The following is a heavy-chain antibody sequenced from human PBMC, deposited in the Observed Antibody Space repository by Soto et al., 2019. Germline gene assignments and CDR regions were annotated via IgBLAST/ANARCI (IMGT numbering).Heavy chain of an antibody. CDR1: GFTFSSYG. Sequence: QVQLVESGGGVVQSGRSLRLSCAASGFTFSSYGMHWVRQAPGKGLEWVAVISYGGSNKYYADSVKGRFTISRDNSKKRVYLQMSSLRAEDTAVYYCAEERQWLVPTDGMDVWGQGTTVTVSS. CDR3: AEERQWLVPTDGMDV. J-gene: IGHJ6*02. V-gene: IGHV3-30*18. D-gene: IGHD6-19*01. CDR2: ISYGGSNK.